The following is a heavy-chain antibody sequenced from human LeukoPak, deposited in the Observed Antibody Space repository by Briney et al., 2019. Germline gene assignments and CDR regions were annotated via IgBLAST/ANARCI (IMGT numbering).Heavy chain of an antibody. V-gene: IGHV3-48*03. J-gene: IGHJ4*02. Sequence: GGALRLSCAAPVFTFSSYEMNWVRQAPGKGLEMVSYISSSDSILYYADSVKDRFTISRDNAKNSLYLQMNSLRAEDTAVYYCARQSSSWATEIDYWGQGTLVSVSS. CDR2: ISSSDSIL. CDR3: ARQSSSWATEIDY. D-gene: IGHD6-13*01. CDR1: VFTFSSYE.